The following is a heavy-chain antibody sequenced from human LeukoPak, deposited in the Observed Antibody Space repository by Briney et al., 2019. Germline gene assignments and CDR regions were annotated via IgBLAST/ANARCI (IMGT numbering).Heavy chain of an antibody. CDR3: ANNFWSGYSLFDY. J-gene: IGHJ4*02. V-gene: IGHV3-23*01. Sequence: GGSLRLSCAASGFTFSSYAMTWVRQAPGEGLQWVSDISGSGSSAYYADSVRGRFTISRDNSKNTLYLQMNSLRAEDTAVYYCANNFWSGYSLFDYWGQGTLVTVSS. CDR2: ISGSGSSA. D-gene: IGHD3-3*01. CDR1: GFTFSSYA.